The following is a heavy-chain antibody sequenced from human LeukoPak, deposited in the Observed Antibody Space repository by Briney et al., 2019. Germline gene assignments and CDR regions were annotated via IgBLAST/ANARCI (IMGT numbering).Heavy chain of an antibody. CDR1: GYTFTSYA. Sequence: GASVKVSCKASGYTFTSYAMNWVRQAPGQGLEWMGWINAGNGNTKYSQKFQGRVTITRDTSASTAYMELSSLRSEDTAVYYCARAITMIVVVKSPHDAFDIWGQGTMVTVSS. J-gene: IGHJ3*02. V-gene: IGHV1-3*01. CDR3: ARAITMIVVVKSPHDAFDI. CDR2: INAGNGNT. D-gene: IGHD3-22*01.